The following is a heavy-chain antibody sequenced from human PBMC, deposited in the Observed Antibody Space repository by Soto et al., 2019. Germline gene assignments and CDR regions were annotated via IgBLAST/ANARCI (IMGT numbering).Heavy chain of an antibody. D-gene: IGHD3-22*01. CDR2: IYYSGST. J-gene: IGHJ4*02. CDR3: ARIGLYDSDDYYYPDY. Sequence: SETLSLTCSVSGASISSGDYYWSWIRQHPGKGLEWIGYIYYSGSTYYNPSLKSRITISVDTSKNQFSLKLSSVTAADTAVYYCARIGLYDSDDYYYPDYWGQGTLVTSPQ. CDR1: GASISSGDYY. V-gene: IGHV4-31*03.